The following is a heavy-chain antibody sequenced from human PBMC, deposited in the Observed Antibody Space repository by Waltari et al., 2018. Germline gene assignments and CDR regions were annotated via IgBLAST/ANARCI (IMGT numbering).Heavy chain of an antibody. Sequence: QVQMVESGGGVVQPGRSLRLSCAASGFTFSSYSIHWVRQAPGKGLGCVALRSYDGIRKYYADSVKGRFTVSRDNSKNTVYLQLNSLRVEDTAVYYCAREDICRSTTCYTLDYWGLGTLVTVSS. CDR2: RSYDGIRK. J-gene: IGHJ4*02. V-gene: IGHV3-30*01. D-gene: IGHD2-2*02. CDR1: GFTFSSYS. CDR3: AREDICRSTTCYTLDY.